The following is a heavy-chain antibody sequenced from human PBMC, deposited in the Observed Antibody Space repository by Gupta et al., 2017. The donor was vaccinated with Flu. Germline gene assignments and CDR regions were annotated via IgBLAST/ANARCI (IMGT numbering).Heavy chain of an antibody. CDR2: AYCSGST. D-gene: IGHD3-22*01. CDR3: ARSPVVVRRYWYFDL. CDR1: CASISDSNFS. J-gene: IGHJ2*01. V-gene: IGHV4-39*01. Sequence: QVHMQESGPGLGKPSETLSLSCAVSCASISDSNFSWGGVRQSPGKGLEWIGNAYCSGSTYYNPSLKGRVPVSVDTSKNEVSLRLTSVTATDSGIYYCARSPVVVRRYWYFDLWGRGALVTVSS.